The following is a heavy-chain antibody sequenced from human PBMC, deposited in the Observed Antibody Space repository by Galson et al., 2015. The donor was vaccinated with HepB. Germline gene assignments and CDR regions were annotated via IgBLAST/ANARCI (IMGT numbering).Heavy chain of an antibody. D-gene: IGHD3-10*01. CDR1: GFIFSSFG. CDR3: AKDREITMVRGVMMNY. Sequence: SLRLSCAASGFIFSSFGLHWVRQAPGKGLEWVTFISYDGSYKNYAGSVKGRFTISRDISKNTLYLQMNSLRAEDTAVYYCAKDREITMVRGVMMNYWGQGTLVTVSS. V-gene: IGHV3-30*18. J-gene: IGHJ4*02. CDR2: ISYDGSYK.